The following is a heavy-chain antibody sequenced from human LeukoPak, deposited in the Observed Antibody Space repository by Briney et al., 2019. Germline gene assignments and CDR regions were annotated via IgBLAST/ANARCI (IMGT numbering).Heavy chain of an antibody. CDR1: GGSFSGYY. V-gene: IGHV4-34*01. J-gene: IGHJ6*03. D-gene: IGHD5-18*01. Sequence: SETLSLTPAVSGGSFSGYYWSWIRQPPGKGLEWIGEINHSGSTNYNPSLKSRVTISVDTSKNQFSLKLSSVTAAGTAVYYCARGRRWIQLGKGYYYMDVWGKGTTVTVSS. CDR3: ARGRRWIQLGKGYYYMDV. CDR2: INHSGST.